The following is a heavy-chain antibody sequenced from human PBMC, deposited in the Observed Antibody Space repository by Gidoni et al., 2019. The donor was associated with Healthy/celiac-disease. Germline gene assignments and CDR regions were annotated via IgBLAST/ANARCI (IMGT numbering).Heavy chain of an antibody. CDR2: ISSSSSTI. CDR3: ARDDYDILTGYYIYYGMDV. V-gene: IGHV3-48*02. D-gene: IGHD3-9*01. CDR1: GFTFSSSS. Sequence: EVQLVESGGGLVQPGGSLRLSCAASGFTFSSSSMNWVRQAPGKGLEWVSYISSSSSTIYYADSVKGRFTITRDNAKNSLYLQMNSLRDEDTAVYYCARDDYDILTGYYIYYGMDVWGQGTTVTVSS. J-gene: IGHJ6*02.